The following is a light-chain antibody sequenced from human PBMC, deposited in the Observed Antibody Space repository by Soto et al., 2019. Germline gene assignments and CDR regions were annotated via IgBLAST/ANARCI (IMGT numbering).Light chain of an antibody. J-gene: IGKJ2*01. CDR2: DAS. CDR3: QQYYSYSYT. CDR1: QSISSW. V-gene: IGKV1-5*01. Sequence: DIQMTQSPSTLSASVGDRVTITCRASQSISSWLAWYQQKPGKAPKVLIYDASSLESGVPSRFSGSGSGTEFTLTISSLQPDDFATYYCQQYYSYSYTFGQGTKVDIK.